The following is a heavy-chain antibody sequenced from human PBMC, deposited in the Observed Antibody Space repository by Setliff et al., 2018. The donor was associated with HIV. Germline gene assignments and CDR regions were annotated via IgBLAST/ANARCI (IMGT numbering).Heavy chain of an antibody. V-gene: IGHV1-2*06. D-gene: IGHD3-3*01. CDR3: ARGSGVPGYYYYYYMDV. Sequence: ASVKVSCKTSGYTFVRYYIHWVRLTPGQGLEWMGRVNPYTGYTDYGQRFKGRVTMTRDTSINTDYMELSRLISADTAVYYCARGSGVPGYYYYYYMDVWGQGTTVTVSS. J-gene: IGHJ6*03. CDR2: VNPYTGYT. CDR1: GYTFVRYY.